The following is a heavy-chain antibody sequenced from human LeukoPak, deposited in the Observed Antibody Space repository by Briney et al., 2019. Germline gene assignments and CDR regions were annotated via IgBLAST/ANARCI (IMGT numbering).Heavy chain of an antibody. CDR3: ARGRQKLLRYFDWLSTGYYMDV. CDR1: GFTFSSYS. V-gene: IGHV3-21*01. CDR2: ISSSSSYI. J-gene: IGHJ6*03. D-gene: IGHD3-9*01. Sequence: PGGSLRLSCAASGFTFSSYSMNWVRQAPGKGLEWVSSISSSSSYIYYADSVKGRFTIPRDNAKNSLYLQMNSLRAEDTAVYYCARGRQKLLRYFDWLSTGYYMDVWGKGTTVTVSS.